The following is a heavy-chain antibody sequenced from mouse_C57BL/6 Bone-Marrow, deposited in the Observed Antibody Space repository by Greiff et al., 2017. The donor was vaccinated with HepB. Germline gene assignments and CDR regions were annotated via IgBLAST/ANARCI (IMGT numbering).Heavy chain of an antibody. V-gene: IGHV2-2*01. CDR3: ASGYYYGSSHWYFDV. CDR2: IWSGGST. J-gene: IGHJ1*03. Sequence: VKLVESGSGLVQPSQSLSITCTVSGFSLTSYGVHWVRQSPGKGLEWLGVIWSGGSTDYNAVFISRLSISKDNSKSQVFFKMNSLQADDTAIYYWASGYYYGSSHWYFDVWGTGTTVTVSS. CDR1: GFSLTSYG. D-gene: IGHD1-1*01.